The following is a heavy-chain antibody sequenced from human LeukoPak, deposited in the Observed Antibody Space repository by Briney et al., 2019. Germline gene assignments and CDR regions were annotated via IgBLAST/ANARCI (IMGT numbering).Heavy chain of an antibody. CDR1: GFTFSSYA. CDR2: ISNDGSRK. V-gene: IGHV3-30*03. D-gene: IGHD3-3*01. CDR3: ARDRAWNYFDY. J-gene: IGHJ4*02. Sequence: GGSLRLSCAASGFTFSSYAMSWVRQAPGKGLEWVAIISNDGSRKYYAHSVEGRFTISRDNSKNTLYLQMDSLRAEDTAVYYCARDRAWNYFDYWGQGTLVTVSS.